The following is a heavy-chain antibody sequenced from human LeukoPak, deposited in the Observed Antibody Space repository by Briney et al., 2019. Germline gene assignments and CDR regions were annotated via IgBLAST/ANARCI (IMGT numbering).Heavy chain of an antibody. CDR3: ARHYLSDGILSTFAP. CDR1: GGSISSSPYY. D-gene: IGHD2/OR15-2a*01. CDR2: IYYRGST. J-gene: IGHJ5*02. V-gene: IGHV4-39*01. Sequence: PSETLSLTCTVSGGSISSSPYYWGWIRQPPGTGLEWLGTIYYRGSTYSNPSLNSRVTISLDTSKNQFSLRLRSVTAANTALYSCARHYLSDGILSTFAPGGQGPLVTV.